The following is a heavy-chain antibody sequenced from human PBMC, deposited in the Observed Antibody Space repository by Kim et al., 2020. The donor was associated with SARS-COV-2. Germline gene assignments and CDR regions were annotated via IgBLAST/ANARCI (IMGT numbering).Heavy chain of an antibody. CDR1: GFTFDDYA. CDR3: AKDMVGGTYSSSWYYFDY. Sequence: GGSLRLSCAASGFTFDDYAMHWVRQAPGKGLEWVSGISWNSGSIGYADSVKGRFTISRDNAKNSLYLQMNSLRAEDTALYYCAKDMVGGTYSSSWYYFDYWGQGTLVTVSS. D-gene: IGHD6-13*01. J-gene: IGHJ4*02. V-gene: IGHV3-9*01. CDR2: ISWNSGSI.